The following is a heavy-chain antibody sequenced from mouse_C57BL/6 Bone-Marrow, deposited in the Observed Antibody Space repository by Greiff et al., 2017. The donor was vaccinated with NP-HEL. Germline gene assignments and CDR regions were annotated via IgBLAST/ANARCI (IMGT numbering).Heavy chain of an antibody. Sequence: VQLQQSGAELARPGASVKLSCKASGYTFTSYGISWVKQRTGQGLEWIGEIYPRSGNTYYNEKFKGKATLTADKSSSTAYMELRSLTSEDSAVYFCARDLITTVVATDSDYFDYWGQGTTLTVSS. V-gene: IGHV1-81*01. CDR3: ARDLITTVVATDSDYFDY. D-gene: IGHD1-1*01. CDR2: IYPRSGNT. CDR1: GYTFTSYG. J-gene: IGHJ2*01.